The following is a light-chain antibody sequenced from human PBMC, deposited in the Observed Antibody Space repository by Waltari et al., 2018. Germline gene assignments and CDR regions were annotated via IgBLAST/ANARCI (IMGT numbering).Light chain of an antibody. CDR3: QHYNSWPYS. CDR1: QSVGSN. CDR2: VAS. J-gene: IGKJ2*03. Sequence: EIVMTQSPATLSVSPGERVTLSCRASQSVGSNLAWYQQKPGQAPRLLIYVASIRATGIPARISGSGSETEFTLTISSLQSEDFAVYYCQHYNSWPYSFGQGTKLEIK. V-gene: IGKV3-15*01.